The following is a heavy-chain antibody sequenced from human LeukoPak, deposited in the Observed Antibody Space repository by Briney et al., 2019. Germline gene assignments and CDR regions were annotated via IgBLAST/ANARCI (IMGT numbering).Heavy chain of an antibody. Sequence: GGSLRLSRAASGFIFSSHGIHWVRQAPGKGLEWITNIWYDGSKKYYADSVKGRFTISRDNSKNTVYLQMNSLRAEDTAVYYCARERLVLRVSWKNHHGMDVWGQGTTVTVSS. V-gene: IGHV3-30*02. CDR1: GFIFSSHG. J-gene: IGHJ6*02. D-gene: IGHD3-9*01. CDR2: IWYDGSKK. CDR3: ARERLVLRVSWKNHHGMDV.